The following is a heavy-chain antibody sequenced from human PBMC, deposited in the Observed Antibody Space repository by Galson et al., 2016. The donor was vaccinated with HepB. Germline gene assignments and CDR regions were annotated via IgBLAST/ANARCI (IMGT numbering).Heavy chain of an antibody. Sequence: SLRLSCAAAGFTVSTYAMHCVRQAPGKVLEWVALSSYDGSKLEYAVSVKGRFTISRDTSNNTLHLQMHSLSVEDTAVYYCAKDIAEAPGDAFDFWGQGTMVTVSS. CDR1: GFTVSTYA. CDR3: AKDIAEAPGDAFDF. J-gene: IGHJ3*01. CDR2: SSYDGSKL. D-gene: IGHD6-19*01. V-gene: IGHV3-30*18.